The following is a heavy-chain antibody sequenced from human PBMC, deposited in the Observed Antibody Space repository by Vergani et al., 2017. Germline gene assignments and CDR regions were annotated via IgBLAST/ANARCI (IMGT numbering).Heavy chain of an antibody. D-gene: IGHD3-22*01. CDR3: ARSSGYYSYYFDF. Sequence: QVQLQESGPGLVKPPETLSLTCTVSGYSISSGYYWGWIRQPPGKGLDWIGRIYNSGSTYYNPSLKSRVTISLDTSKNQCSLHLSSLPAADTAVYYCARSSGYYSYYFDFWCQGTLVTISS. V-gene: IGHV4-38-2*02. CDR2: IYNSGST. J-gene: IGHJ4*02. CDR1: GYSISSGYY.